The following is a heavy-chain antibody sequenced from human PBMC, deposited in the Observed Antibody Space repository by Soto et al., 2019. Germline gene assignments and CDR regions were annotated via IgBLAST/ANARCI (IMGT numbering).Heavy chain of an antibody. CDR1: GFTFSTYG. Sequence: GGSLRLSCAASGFTFSTYGMSWVRQAPGKGLEWVSVISDSGGSTHYADSVKGRFTISRDNSKNTLYLQMNSLRAEDTAVYYCVKDRGRDYSDIRGIRDFEYWGQGTLVTVSS. CDR2: ISDSGGST. D-gene: IGHD3-22*01. CDR3: VKDRGRDYSDIRGIRDFEY. J-gene: IGHJ4*02. V-gene: IGHV3-23*01.